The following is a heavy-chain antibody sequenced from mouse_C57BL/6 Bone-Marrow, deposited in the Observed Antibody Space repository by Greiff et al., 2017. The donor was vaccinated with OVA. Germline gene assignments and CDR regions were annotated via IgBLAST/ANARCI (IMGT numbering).Heavy chain of an antibody. D-gene: IGHD2-1*01. CDR1: GYTFTSYW. Sequence: QVQLQQPGAELVKPGASVKLSCKASGYTFTSYWMQWVKQRPGQGLEWIGEIDLSDSYTNYNQKFKGKATLTVDTSSSTAYMQLSSLTSEDSAVYYCARNGNYGFAYWGQGTLVTVSA. V-gene: IGHV1-50*01. J-gene: IGHJ3*01. CDR2: IDLSDSYT. CDR3: ARNGNYGFAY.